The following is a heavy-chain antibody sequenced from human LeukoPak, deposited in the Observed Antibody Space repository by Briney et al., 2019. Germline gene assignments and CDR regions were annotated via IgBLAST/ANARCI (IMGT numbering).Heavy chain of an antibody. D-gene: IGHD3-10*01. V-gene: IGHV3-74*01. J-gene: IGHJ4*02. CDR1: GLTFSSYW. CDR3: ATSTRGRGFDY. CDR2: IGSDGSST. Sequence: PGGSLRLSCAASGLTFSSYWMHWVRQAPGTGLVWVSRIGSDGSSTSYADSVKGRFTISRDNAKNTLYLQMNSLRAEDTAVYYCATSTRGRGFDYWGQGTLVTVSS.